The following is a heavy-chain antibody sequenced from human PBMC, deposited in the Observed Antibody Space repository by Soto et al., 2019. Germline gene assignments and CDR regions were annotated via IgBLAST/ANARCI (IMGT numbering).Heavy chain of an antibody. CDR3: ARDITGTTNYYYGMDV. D-gene: IGHD1-7*01. J-gene: IGHJ6*02. CDR1: GYTFTGYY. Sequence: VASVKVSCKASGYTFTGYYMHWVRQAPGQGLEWMGWINPNSGGTNYAQKFQGRVTMTRDTSISTAYMELSRLRSDDTAVYYCARDITGTTNYYYGMDVWGQGTTVTVSS. CDR2: INPNSGGT. V-gene: IGHV1-2*02.